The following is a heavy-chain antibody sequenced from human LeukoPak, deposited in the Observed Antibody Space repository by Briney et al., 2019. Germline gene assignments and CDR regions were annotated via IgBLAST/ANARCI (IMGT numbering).Heavy chain of an antibody. CDR1: GFTFDDYA. V-gene: IGHV3-9*01. J-gene: IGHJ3*02. CDR3: AKDIGSGSYRDAFDI. D-gene: IGHD1-26*01. CDR2: INWNSGSI. Sequence: PGGSLRLSCAASGFTFDDYAMHWVRHAPGKGLEWVSGINWNSGSIDYTDSVKGRFTISRDNAKNSLYLQMNSLRAEDTALYYCAKDIGSGSYRDAFDIWGQGTMVTVSS.